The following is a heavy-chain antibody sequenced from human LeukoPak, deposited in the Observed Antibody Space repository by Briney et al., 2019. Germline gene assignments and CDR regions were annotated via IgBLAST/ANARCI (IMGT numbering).Heavy chain of an antibody. CDR1: GFTFSSYA. CDR3: AKEIYDFWSGPTYYFDY. J-gene: IGHJ4*02. D-gene: IGHD3-3*01. V-gene: IGHV3-30*18. CDR2: ISYVESNK. Sequence: GGSLRLSCAASGFTFSSYAMHWVRQAPGKGLEWVALISYVESNKYYADSVKGRFTISRDNSKNTLYLQMNSLRAEDTAVYYCAKEIYDFWSGPTYYFDYWGQGTLVTVSS.